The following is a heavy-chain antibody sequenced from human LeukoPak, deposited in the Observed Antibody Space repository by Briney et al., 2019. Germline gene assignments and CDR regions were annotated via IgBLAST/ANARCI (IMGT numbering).Heavy chain of an antibody. J-gene: IGHJ5*02. CDR3: VRQIEVTTSSLGS. Sequence: GASVKVSCKASGYTFANYYIHWVRQAPGQGLEWMGIIHSGAGGTTYAQKFQGRVTMTRDTSTNTVYMELSSLGSEDTAVYYCVRQIEVTTSSLGSWGQGSLVTVSS. V-gene: IGHV1-46*01. D-gene: IGHD4-11*01. CDR1: GYTFANYY. CDR2: IHSGAGGT.